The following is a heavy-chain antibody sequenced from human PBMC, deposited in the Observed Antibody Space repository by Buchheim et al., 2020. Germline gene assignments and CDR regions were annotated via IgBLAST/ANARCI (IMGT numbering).Heavy chain of an antibody. D-gene: IGHD6-13*01. CDR1: GYTFTSYY. CDR2: INPSGGTS. J-gene: IGHJ5*02. V-gene: IGHV1-46*01. Sequence: QVQLMQSGDEVKKPGASVKVSCKASGYTFTSYYVHWVRQAPGQGLEWMGIINPSGGTSNYAQKFQGRVTMTRDTSTSTVYMELSSLRSEDTAVYYCTRGGSSSSSNGQSGGWFDPWGQGT. CDR3: TRGGSSSSSNGQSGGWFDP.